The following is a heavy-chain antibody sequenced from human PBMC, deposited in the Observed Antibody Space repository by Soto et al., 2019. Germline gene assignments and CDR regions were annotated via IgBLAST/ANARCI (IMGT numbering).Heavy chain of an antibody. CDR1: GFTFSSYT. V-gene: IGHV3-23*01. CDR3: XXXXXTGDDCYVPDY. J-gene: IGHJ4*01. D-gene: IGHD2-21*01. CDR2: ISGSGGSP. Sequence: HPGGSLRLCCAASGFTFSSYTMAWVRQAPGKGLEWVSSISGSGGSPYDADSVQGRFTITRDNYKNTVSLQMTSLRAEDTATYHXXXXXXTGDDCYVPDYWGHGTLVTVSS.